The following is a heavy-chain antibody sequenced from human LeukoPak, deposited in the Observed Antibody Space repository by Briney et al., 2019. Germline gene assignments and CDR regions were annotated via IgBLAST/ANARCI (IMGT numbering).Heavy chain of an antibody. CDR3: ARAPGIGIVVVPAAMENAFDI. J-gene: IGHJ3*02. V-gene: IGHV3-74*01. CDR2: INSDGSST. Sequence: GGSLRLSCAASGFTFSSYWMHWVRQAPGKGLVWVSRINSDGSSTSYADSVKGRFTISRDNAKNTLYLQMNSLRAEDTAVYYCARAPGIGIVVVPAAMENAFDIWGQGTMVTVSS. D-gene: IGHD2-2*01. CDR1: GFTFSSYW.